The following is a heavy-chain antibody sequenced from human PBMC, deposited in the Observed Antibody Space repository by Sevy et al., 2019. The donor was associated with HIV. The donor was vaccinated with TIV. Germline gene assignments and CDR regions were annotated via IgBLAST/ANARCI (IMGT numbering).Heavy chain of an antibody. CDR3: ARDLEFYDYGDYGPAFMPDY. V-gene: IGHV3-33*01. CDR1: GFTFSTYG. CDR2: IWFDGSNT. D-gene: IGHD4-17*01. J-gene: IGHJ4*02. Sequence: GGSLRLSCAASGFTFSTYGMHWVRQAPGTGLEWVAVIWFDGSNTYYADSVKGRFTISRDIAKNTLHLQMNSLRAEDTAVYYCARDLEFYDYGDYGPAFMPDYWGQETLVTVSS.